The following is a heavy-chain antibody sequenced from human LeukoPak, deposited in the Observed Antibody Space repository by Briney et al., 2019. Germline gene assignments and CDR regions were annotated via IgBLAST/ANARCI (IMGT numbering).Heavy chain of an antibody. CDR1: GGSISSGGYY. CDR2: IYYSGST. CDR3: ARDSSKYAFDI. V-gene: IGHV4-31*03. Sequence: SQTLSLTCTVSGGSISSGGYYWSWIRQHPGKGPEWIGYIYYSGSTYYNPSLKSRVTISVDTSKNQFSLKLSSVTAADTAVYYCARDSSKYAFDIWGQGTMVTVSS. J-gene: IGHJ3*02.